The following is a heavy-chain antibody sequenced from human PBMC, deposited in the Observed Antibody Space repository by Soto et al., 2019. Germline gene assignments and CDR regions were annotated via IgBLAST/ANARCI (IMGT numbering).Heavy chain of an antibody. CDR2: MSYDGNSK. CDR1: GFTFSSYS. CDR3: SRGRTVRDHDDFDL. J-gene: IGHJ4*02. V-gene: IGHV3-30-3*01. Sequence: QVQLVESGGGVVQPGRSLRLSCAASGFTFSSYSIHWVRQAPGKGLEWVAAMSYDGNSKYFAYSVKGRFTISRDNSKNSLSLQMNSMGAEDSSVYYCSRGRTVRDHDDFDLWGQGTLVTVSS. D-gene: IGHD2-21*01.